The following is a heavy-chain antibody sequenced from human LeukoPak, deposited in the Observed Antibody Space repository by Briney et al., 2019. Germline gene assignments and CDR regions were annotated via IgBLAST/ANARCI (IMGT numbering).Heavy chain of an antibody. CDR2: ISAYNGNT. CDR3: ARLLYCSSTSCPHYYFDY. Sequence: ASVKVSCKASGYTFTSYGISWVRQAPGQGLEWMGWISAYNGNTNYAQKLQGRVTMTTATSTSTAYMELRSLRSDDTAVYYCARLLYCSSTSCPHYYFDYWGQGTLVTVSS. CDR1: GYTFTSYG. J-gene: IGHJ4*02. V-gene: IGHV1-18*01. D-gene: IGHD2-2*01.